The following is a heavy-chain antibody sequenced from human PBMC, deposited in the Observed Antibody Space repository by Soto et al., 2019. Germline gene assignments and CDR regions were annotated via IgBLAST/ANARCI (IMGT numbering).Heavy chain of an antibody. V-gene: IGHV3-21*01. J-gene: IGHJ4*02. Sequence: PGGSLRLSCAASGFTFSSYSMNWVRQAPGKGLEWVSYISSSSSYIYYADSVKGRFTISRDNAKNSLYLQMNSLRAEDTAVYYCAREDSEGRQAYWGQGTLVTVSS. CDR1: GFTFSSYS. CDR3: AREDSEGRQAY. D-gene: IGHD1-1*01. CDR2: ISSSSSYI.